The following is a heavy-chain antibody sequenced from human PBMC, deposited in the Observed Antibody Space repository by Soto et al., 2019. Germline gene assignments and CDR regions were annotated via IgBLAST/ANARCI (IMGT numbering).Heavy chain of an antibody. J-gene: IGHJ4*02. CDR1: GFTFSRYG. CDR2: IWYDGSNI. D-gene: IGHD6-19*01. Sequence: GGSLRLSCAASGFTFSRYGMHWVGQAPGRGLEWVAVIWYDGSNIYYADSVKGRFTISRDNSKDTLDLQMNSLRAEDTAVYYCARDREQWLVGYYFDYWGQGTLVTVPS. CDR3: ARDREQWLVGYYFDY. V-gene: IGHV3-33*01.